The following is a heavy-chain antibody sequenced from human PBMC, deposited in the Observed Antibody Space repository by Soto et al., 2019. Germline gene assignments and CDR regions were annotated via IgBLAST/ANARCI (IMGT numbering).Heavy chain of an antibody. D-gene: IGHD3-9*01. CDR2: IIPILGIA. Sequence: QVQLVQSGAEVKKPGSSVKVSCKASVGTFSSYTISWVRQAPGQGLEWMGRIIPILGIANYAQKFQGRVTITADKSTSTAYMELSSLRSEDTAVYYCARDAYYDILSGPGAYYCYGMDVWGQGTTVTVSS. V-gene: IGHV1-69*08. J-gene: IGHJ6*02. CDR1: VGTFSSYT. CDR3: ARDAYYDILSGPGAYYCYGMDV.